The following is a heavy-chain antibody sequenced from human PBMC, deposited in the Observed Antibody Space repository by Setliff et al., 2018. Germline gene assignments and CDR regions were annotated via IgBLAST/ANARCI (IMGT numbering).Heavy chain of an antibody. J-gene: IGHJ6*03. D-gene: IGHD6-25*01. CDR3: ARMSGFQYMDV. Sequence: PSETLSLTCAVSGVSINSLNWWTWVRQSPGKGLEWIGYIYHDGPSVHYNPSLKSRVTMSVDKSKNQFSLKLRSVTAAGTAVYYCARMSGFQYMDVWGKGTTVTVSS. V-gene: IGHV4-4*02. CDR2: IYHDGPS. CDR1: GVSINSLNW.